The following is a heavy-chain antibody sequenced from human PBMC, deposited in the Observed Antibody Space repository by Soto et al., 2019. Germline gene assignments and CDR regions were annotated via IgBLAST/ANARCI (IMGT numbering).Heavy chain of an antibody. CDR1: GFTFSTYA. Sequence: EVQLLESGGALVQPGGSLRLSCAASGFTFSTYAMSWVRQAPGKGLEWVSAITAGGGATFYADSVKGRFTISRDNSRNTLLPQLNSLRAEDTAVYSCAKRSAYDDGSYFDYWGQGTLVTVSS. CDR2: ITAGGGAT. J-gene: IGHJ4*02. D-gene: IGHD3-10*01. V-gene: IGHV3-23*01. CDR3: AKRSAYDDGSYFDY.